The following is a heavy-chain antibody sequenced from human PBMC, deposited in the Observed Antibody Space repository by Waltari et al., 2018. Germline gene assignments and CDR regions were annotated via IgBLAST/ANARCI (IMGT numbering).Heavy chain of an antibody. Sequence: EVQLVESGGGLVQPGGSLRLSCAASGFTFSRFWMSWVRQAPGKGLEWVANIYQDGTVTNYVDSVKGRFTTSRDNARNSLYLQMNSLRVDDTAVYYCVRDDDGGMGAVWGQGTT. CDR2: IYQDGTVT. CDR1: GFTFSRFW. J-gene: IGHJ6*02. D-gene: IGHD3-16*01. CDR3: VRDDDGGMGAV. V-gene: IGHV3-7*01.